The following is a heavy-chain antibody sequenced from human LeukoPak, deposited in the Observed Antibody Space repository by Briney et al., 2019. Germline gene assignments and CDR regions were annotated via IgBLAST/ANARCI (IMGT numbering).Heavy chain of an antibody. Sequence: SQTLSLTCAISGDSVSSNSAAWNWIRQSPSRGLEWLGRTYYRSKWYNDYAVSVRSRITINPDTSKNQFSLQLNSVTPEDTAVYYCARAPLDYGGNNDAFDIWGQGTMVTVSS. J-gene: IGHJ3*02. CDR1: GDSVSSNSAA. V-gene: IGHV6-1*01. CDR3: ARAPLDYGGNNDAFDI. D-gene: IGHD4-23*01. CDR2: TYYRSKWYN.